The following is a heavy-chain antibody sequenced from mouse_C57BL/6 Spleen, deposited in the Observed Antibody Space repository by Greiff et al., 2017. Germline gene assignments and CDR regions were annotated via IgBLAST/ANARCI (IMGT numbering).Heavy chain of an antibody. D-gene: IGHD2-4*01. V-gene: IGHV1-55*01. CDR1: GYTFTSYW. Sequence: QVQLKQPGAELVKPGASVKMSCKASGYTFTSYWITWVKQRPGQGLEWIGDIYPGSGSTNYNEKFKSKATLTVDTSSSTAYMQLSSLTSEDSAVYYCARSLYDYDPCYFDYWGQGTTLTVSS. J-gene: IGHJ2*01. CDR2: IYPGSGST. CDR3: ARSLYDYDPCYFDY.